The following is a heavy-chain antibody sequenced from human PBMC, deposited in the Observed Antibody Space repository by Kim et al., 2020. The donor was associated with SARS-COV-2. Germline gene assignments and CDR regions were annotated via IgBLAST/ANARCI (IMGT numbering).Heavy chain of an antibody. CDR1: GFTFSSYG. J-gene: IGHJ4*02. V-gene: IGHV3-33*01. CDR2: IWYDGSNK. CDR3: ARDPSMTAAGMADY. D-gene: IGHD6-13*01. Sequence: GGSLRLSCAASGFTFSSYGMHWVRQAPGKGLEWVAVIWYDGSNKYYADSVKGRFTISRDNSKNTLYLQMNSLRAEDTAVYYCARDPSMTAAGMADYWGQGTLVTVSS.